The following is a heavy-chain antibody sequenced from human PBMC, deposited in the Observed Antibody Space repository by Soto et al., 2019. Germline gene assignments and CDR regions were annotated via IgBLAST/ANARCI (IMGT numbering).Heavy chain of an antibody. Sequence: ETLSLTCTVSGGSISSYYWSWIRQPPGKGLEWIGYIYYSGSTNYSPSLKSRVTISVDTSKNQFSLTLSSVTAADTAGYYCARVWGGGFCFWRKGTMVTVSS. J-gene: IGHJ3*01. CDR3: ARVWGGGFCF. CDR2: IYYSGST. V-gene: IGHV4-59*01. D-gene: IGHD2-15*01. CDR1: GGSISSYY.